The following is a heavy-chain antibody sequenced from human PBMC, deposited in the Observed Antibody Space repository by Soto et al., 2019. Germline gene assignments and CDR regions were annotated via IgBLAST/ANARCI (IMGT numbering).Heavy chain of an antibody. V-gene: IGHV3-23*01. CDR1: GFTFSSYA. Sequence: QPGGSLRLSCAASGFTFSSYAMSWVRQAPGKGLEWASAISGSGGSTYYADSVKGRFTISRDNSKNTLYLQMNSLRAEDTAVYYCAKDINYDFWSGYYDYWGQGTLVTVSS. CDR2: ISGSGGST. J-gene: IGHJ4*02. CDR3: AKDINYDFWSGYYDY. D-gene: IGHD3-3*01.